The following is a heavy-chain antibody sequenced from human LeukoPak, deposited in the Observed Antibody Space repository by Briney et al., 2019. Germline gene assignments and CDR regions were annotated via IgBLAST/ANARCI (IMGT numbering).Heavy chain of an antibody. D-gene: IGHD4/OR15-4a*01. CDR3: ARSGLSRFDY. Sequence: PGGSLRLSCAASGFTFSIYAMSWVRQAPGKGLEWVSAFSGSGGSTYYADSVKGRFTISRDNSKNTLYLQMNSLRAEDTAVYYCARSGLSRFDYWGQGTLVKVSS. V-gene: IGHV3-23*01. CDR2: FSGSGGST. CDR1: GFTFSIYA. J-gene: IGHJ4*02.